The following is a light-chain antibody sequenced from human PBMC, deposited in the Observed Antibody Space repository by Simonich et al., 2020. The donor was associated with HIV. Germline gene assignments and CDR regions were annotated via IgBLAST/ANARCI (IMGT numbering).Light chain of an antibody. CDR2: EGS. CDR3: MQSIQLLYT. CDR1: QILLHTNGKTY. J-gene: IGKJ2*01. Sequence: IMMTQTPLSLSVTPGQPDSLSCNSSQILLHTNGKTYLYWYVQKPGKSPQLLIYEGSNRCSGVPDRFSGSGSGTNFTLKITRVEAEDVGVYYCMQSIQLLYTFGQGTKLQIK. V-gene: IGKV2D-29*02.